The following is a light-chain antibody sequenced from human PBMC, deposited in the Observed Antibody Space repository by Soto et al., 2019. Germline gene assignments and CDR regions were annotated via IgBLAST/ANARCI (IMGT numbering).Light chain of an antibody. CDR2: GAS. V-gene: IGKV3-20*01. J-gene: IGKJ2*01. CDR3: QHYGGSPRYT. Sequence: EIVLTQSPGILSLSPGERATLSCRASQSVSSNYLAWYQQKPGQAPRLLIYGASSRATGIPDRFSASGSGTDFTLHISRLGPEDFAVYYCQHYGGSPRYTFGQGTKLEIK. CDR1: QSVSSNY.